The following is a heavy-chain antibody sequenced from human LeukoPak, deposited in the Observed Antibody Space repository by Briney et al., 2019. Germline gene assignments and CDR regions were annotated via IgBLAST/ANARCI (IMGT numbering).Heavy chain of an antibody. J-gene: IGHJ4*02. D-gene: IGHD4-17*01. CDR1: GGSISSGGYY. CDR2: IYYSGST. CDR3: ARVYGDYDSLPYFDY. V-gene: IGHV4-61*08. Sequence: SETLSLTCTVSGGSISSGGYYWSWIRQHPGKGLVWIGYIYYSGSTNYNPSLKSRVTISVDTSKNQFSLKLSSVTAADTAVYYCARVYGDYDSLPYFDYWGQGTLVTVSS.